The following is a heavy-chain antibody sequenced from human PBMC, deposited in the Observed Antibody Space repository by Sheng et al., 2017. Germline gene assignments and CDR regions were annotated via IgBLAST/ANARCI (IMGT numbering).Heavy chain of an antibody. J-gene: IGHJ3*02. CDR3: ASHEVSFDI. CDR1: GFTFSAFS. Sequence: EVQLVESGGGLVQPGGSLSLSCAASGFTFSAFSMNWVRQAPGKGLECVAYITSSSSTIHYADSVRGRFTVSRDNAKNSLYLQMNSLRADDTAVYYCASHEVSFDIWGRGTLVTVSS. V-gene: IGHV3-48*01. CDR2: ITSSSSTI.